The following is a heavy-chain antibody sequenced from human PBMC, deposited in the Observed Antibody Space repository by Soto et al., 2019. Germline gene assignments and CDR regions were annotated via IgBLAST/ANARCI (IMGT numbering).Heavy chain of an antibody. Sequence: ASETLSLTCAVSGGSVTSHNYLSWFLQPPVNGLDLIGEIYHIGGTNYNPSLKSRVTISLYNSNNQFSLKLSSLTASDTAVYYFARARTSAVGYTRRWFDPWGQGTLVTVSS. CDR1: GGSVTSHNY. CDR3: ARARTSAVGYTRRWFDP. J-gene: IGHJ5*02. V-gene: IGHV4-4*02. D-gene: IGHD5-18*01. CDR2: IYHIGGT.